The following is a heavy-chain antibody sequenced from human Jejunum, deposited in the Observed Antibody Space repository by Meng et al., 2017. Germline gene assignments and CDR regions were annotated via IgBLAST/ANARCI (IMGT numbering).Heavy chain of an antibody. J-gene: IGHJ5*02. Sequence: EVQLVESGGGLVQPGGSLTLSWVASGFSFSSYWIHWVRQDPGKGLGWVSRIRFDGSYLNYADSVKGRFTISRDNARNTLYLQMNSLTVEDTAVYYCAREAVTAGFDPWGQGTLVTVSS. CDR2: IRFDGSYL. CDR1: GFSFSSYW. CDR3: AREAVTAGFDP. V-gene: IGHV3-74*01. D-gene: IGHD2-21*02.